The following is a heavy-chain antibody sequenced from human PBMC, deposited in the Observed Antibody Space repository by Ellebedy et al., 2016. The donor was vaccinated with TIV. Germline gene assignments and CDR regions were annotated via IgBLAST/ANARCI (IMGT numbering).Heavy chain of an antibody. D-gene: IGHD1-26*01. CDR1: GYTFTSYD. Sequence: AASVKVSCKASGYTFTSYDINWARQATGQGLEWMGWLNCNSGNTGYAQKFQGRVTITRNTSISTAYMELSSLTSEDTAVYYCARVTVGRWFDPWGQGTLVTVSS. CDR2: LNCNSGNT. V-gene: IGHV1-8*03. CDR3: ARVTVGRWFDP. J-gene: IGHJ5*02.